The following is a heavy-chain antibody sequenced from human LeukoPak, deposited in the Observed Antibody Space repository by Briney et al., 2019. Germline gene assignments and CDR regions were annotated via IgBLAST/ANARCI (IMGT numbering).Heavy chain of an antibody. CDR2: INGDGSST. D-gene: IGHD3-16*01. V-gene: IGHV3-74*01. Sequence: GGSLRLSCEASGFTFRRYWMHWVRQAPGKGLVWVSRINGDGSSTSYADPGKGRFTITRDNAKNTLYLQMNSLGAEDSAVYYCASAYYHYYFDYWGQGALVTVSS. CDR1: GFTFRRYW. CDR3: ASAYYHYYFDY. J-gene: IGHJ4*02.